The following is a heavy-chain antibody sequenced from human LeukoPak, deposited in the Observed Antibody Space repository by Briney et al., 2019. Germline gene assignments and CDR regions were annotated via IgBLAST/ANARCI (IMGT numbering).Heavy chain of an antibody. CDR1: GFTFSSDN. CDR3: AEVGITMIGGV. D-gene: IGHD3-10*02. V-gene: IGHV3-48*03. J-gene: IGHJ6*02. CDR2: ISSSGSTI. Sequence: GRSLRLSWAPSGFTFSSDNMNCVRQAPGNGLELVSYISSSGSTIYYADSVKGRFTISRDNAKNSLYLQMNSLRAEDTAVYYCAEVGITMIGGVWGQGTMVTVSS.